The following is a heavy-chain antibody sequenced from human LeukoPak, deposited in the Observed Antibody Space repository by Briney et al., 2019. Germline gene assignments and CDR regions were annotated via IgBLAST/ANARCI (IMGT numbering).Heavy chain of an antibody. J-gene: IGHJ3*02. CDR2: IYTSGST. D-gene: IGHD3-3*01. V-gene: IGHV4-4*07. CDR3: ASNYDFWSGTDAFDI. Sequence: SETLSLTCTVSGGSISTYYWSWIRQPAGKGLEWTGRIYTSGSTNYNPSLKSRVTISVDTSKNQFSLKLSSVTAADTAVYYCASNYDFWSGTDAFDIWGQGTMVTVSS. CDR1: GGSISTYY.